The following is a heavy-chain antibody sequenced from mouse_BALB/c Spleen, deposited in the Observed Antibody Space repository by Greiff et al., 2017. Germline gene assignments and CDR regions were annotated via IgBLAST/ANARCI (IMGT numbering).Heavy chain of an antibody. Sequence: QVQLQQSGAELVKPGASVKLSCKASGYTFTSYYMYWVKQRPGQGLEWIGEINPSNGGTNFNEKFKSKATLTVDKSSSTAYMQLGSLTSEDSAVYYCTRWDWVYAMDYWGQGTSVTVSS. D-gene: IGHD4-1*01. J-gene: IGHJ4*01. V-gene: IGHV1S81*02. CDR1: GYTFTSYY. CDR2: INPSNGGT. CDR3: TRWDWVYAMDY.